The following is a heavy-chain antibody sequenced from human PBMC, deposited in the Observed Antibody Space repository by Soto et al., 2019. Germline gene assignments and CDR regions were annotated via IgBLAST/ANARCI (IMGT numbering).Heavy chain of an antibody. CDR1: AYTFTSYG. CDR3: ARDSYNWFDP. Sequence: SVTLSFTCPAYTFTSYGISWGRQAPGQGLEWMVWISAYNGNTNYAQKLQGRVTMTTDPSTSTAYMELRSLRSDDTAVYYRARDSYNWFDPWGQGTLVTVSS. V-gene: IGHV1-18*01. J-gene: IGHJ5*02. CDR2: ISAYNGNT.